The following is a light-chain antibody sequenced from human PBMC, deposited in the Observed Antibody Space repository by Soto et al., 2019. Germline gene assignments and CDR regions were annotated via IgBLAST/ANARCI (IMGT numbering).Light chain of an antibody. V-gene: IGKV3-20*01. Sequence: EIVLTQSPGTLSLSPGERATLSCRASQSFSSTYLAWYQQKPGQAPRLLIYGASSWATGIPDRFSGGGSGTDFSLTISRLDPEDFAVYYCQQYSSSPITFGQGTRLEIK. J-gene: IGKJ5*01. CDR1: QSFSSTY. CDR3: QQYSSSPIT. CDR2: GAS.